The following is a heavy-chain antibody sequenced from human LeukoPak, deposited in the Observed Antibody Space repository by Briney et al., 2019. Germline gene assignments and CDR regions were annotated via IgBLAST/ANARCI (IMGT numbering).Heavy chain of an antibody. V-gene: IGHV3-53*01. J-gene: IGHJ6*03. CDR2: IYSGGST. Sequence: GGSLRLSCAASGFTVSSNYMSWVRQAPGKGLEWVSVIYSGGSTYYADSVKGRFTISRDNSKNTLYLQMNSLRAEDTAVYYCARVPWYSSSPSYYMDVWGKGTTVTVSS. D-gene: IGHD6-13*01. CDR1: GFTVSSNY. CDR3: ARVPWYSSSPSYYMDV.